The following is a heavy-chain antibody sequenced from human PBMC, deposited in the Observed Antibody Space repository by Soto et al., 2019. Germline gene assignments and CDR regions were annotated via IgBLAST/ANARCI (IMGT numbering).Heavy chain of an antibody. D-gene: IGHD3-22*01. J-gene: IGHJ4*02. V-gene: IGHV4-30-4*01. Sequence: QVQLQESGPGLVKPSQTLSLTCTVSGGSISSGDYYWSWIRQPPGKGLEWIGYIYYSGSTYYNPSLKSRVTISVDPSKNQFSLKLSSVTAADTAVYYCASLESPHYYDSSGYSVDYWGQGTLVTVSS. CDR2: IYYSGST. CDR1: GGSISSGDYY. CDR3: ASLESPHYYDSSGYSVDY.